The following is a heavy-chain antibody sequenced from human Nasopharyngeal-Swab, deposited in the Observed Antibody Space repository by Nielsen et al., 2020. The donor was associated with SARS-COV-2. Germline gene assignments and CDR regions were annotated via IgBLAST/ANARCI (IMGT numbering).Heavy chain of an antibody. CDR2: INPNSGDT. CDR1: GYTFTDYY. D-gene: IGHD6-13*01. J-gene: IGHJ4*02. Sequence: ASVKVSCKASGYTFTDYYMHWVRQAPGQGLEWMGRINPNSGDTNYAQKFQGRVTVTRGTSINTAYMELSSLRSDDTAVYYCARDDGDVPGITGSGPPGGYWGQGTLVTVSS. CDR3: ARDDGDVPGITGSGPPGGY. V-gene: IGHV1-2*06.